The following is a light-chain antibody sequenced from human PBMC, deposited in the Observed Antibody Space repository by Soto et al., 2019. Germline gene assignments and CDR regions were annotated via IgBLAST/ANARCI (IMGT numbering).Light chain of an antibody. CDR2: DAS. CDR3: QQRRDWPST. V-gene: IGKV3-11*01. CDR1: QSVRSY. Sequence: EILLTHSPATLSLSPGERATLSCRASQSVRSYLAWYQQKPGQPPRLLIYDASNRATGIPAMFSGSGSGIDFTLTISSLETVDLGVYYCQQRRDWPSTFCVGTKVQIK. J-gene: IGKJ4*01.